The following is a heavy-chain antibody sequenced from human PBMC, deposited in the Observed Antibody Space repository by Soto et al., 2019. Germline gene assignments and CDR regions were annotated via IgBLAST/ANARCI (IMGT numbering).Heavy chain of an antibody. J-gene: IGHJ5*02. CDR1: EYSFTNSW. Sequence: PGASLKISCRGAEYSFTNSWINWVRQMPGKGLEWMGRIDPSDSYTIYSPSFQGHVTISADKSISTAYLQWGSLKASDTAMYYCARQPAVAGLSWFDPWGQGTLVTVSS. CDR2: IDPSDSYT. V-gene: IGHV5-10-1*01. CDR3: ARQPAVAGLSWFDP. D-gene: IGHD6-19*01.